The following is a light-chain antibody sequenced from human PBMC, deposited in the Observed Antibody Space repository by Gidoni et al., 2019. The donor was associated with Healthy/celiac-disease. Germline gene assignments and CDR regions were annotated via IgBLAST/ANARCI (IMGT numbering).Light chain of an antibody. V-gene: IGKV4-1*01. Sequence: DILMTQSPDALAVSLGERATINCTSTQRVLYRSNTKNYLAWYQQEPGQPPKLLIYWASTRDSGGPDRFSGSGSGTDFTLTISSLQAEDVAVYYCQQYYSTPLTFGEGTKVEIK. CDR2: WAS. CDR3: QQYYSTPLT. CDR1: QRVLYRSNTKNY. J-gene: IGKJ4*01.